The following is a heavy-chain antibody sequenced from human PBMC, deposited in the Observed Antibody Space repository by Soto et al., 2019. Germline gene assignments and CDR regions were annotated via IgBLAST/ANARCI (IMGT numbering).Heavy chain of an antibody. CDR3: AKRTSGWYFHG. CDR1: GFTFSNYA. D-gene: IGHD6-19*01. Sequence: EVQLLESGGNLVQPGGSLRLSCAASGFTFSNYAMSWVRQAPGKGLEWVSVISGSGDSTYYADSVKGRFTNSRDNSKNTLYLQMNSLRAEDTAVYYCAKRTSGWYFHGWGQGTLVTVSS. V-gene: IGHV3-23*01. J-gene: IGHJ4*02. CDR2: ISGSGDST.